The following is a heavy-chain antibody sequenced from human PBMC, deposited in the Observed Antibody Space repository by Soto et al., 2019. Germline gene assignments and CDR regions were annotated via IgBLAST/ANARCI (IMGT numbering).Heavy chain of an antibody. Sequence: ASVKASCKASGYTFTSYDINWVRQATGQGLEWMGWMNPNSGNTGYAQKFQGRVTMTRNTSISTAYMELSSLRSEDTAVYYCARGRYSSGWYWGYWGQGTLVTVSS. D-gene: IGHD6-19*01. CDR2: MNPNSGNT. CDR1: GYTFTSYD. V-gene: IGHV1-8*01. J-gene: IGHJ4*02. CDR3: ARGRYSSGWYWGY.